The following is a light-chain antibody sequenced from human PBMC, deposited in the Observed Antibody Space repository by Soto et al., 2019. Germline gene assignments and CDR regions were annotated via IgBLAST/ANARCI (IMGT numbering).Light chain of an antibody. CDR3: QQYGSSPAT. CDR1: QGIGDT. V-gene: IGKV3-15*01. J-gene: IGKJ1*01. CDR2: DTS. Sequence: EVVMAQSPATLSVSPGEGVTLSCRASQGIGDTLAWYQHKPGQTPRLLIYDTSTRATGVPARFSGSRSGTDFTLTISDLEPEDFAVYFCQQYGSSPATFGQGTKVDIK.